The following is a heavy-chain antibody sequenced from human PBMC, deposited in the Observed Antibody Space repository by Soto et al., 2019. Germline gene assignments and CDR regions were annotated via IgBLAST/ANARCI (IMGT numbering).Heavy chain of an antibody. CDR1: GFTFSSYW. D-gene: IGHD5-12*01. J-gene: IGHJ4*02. CDR3: ARGASGYGNFDY. V-gene: IGHV3-74*01. Sequence: EVQLVESGGGLVQPGGSLRLSCTASGFTFSSYWMHWVRQAPGKGLVWVSRIDSDGSPTNYADFVKGRFTISRDNAKNTLYLRMNSLRVEDTAVYCCARGASGYGNFDYWGQGTLVTVSS. CDR2: IDSDGSPT.